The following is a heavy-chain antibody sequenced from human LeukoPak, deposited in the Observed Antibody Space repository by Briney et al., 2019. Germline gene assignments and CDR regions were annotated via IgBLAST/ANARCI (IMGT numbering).Heavy chain of an antibody. V-gene: IGHV3-11*01. D-gene: IGHD3-9*01. Sequence: GGSLRLSCAASGFTFSDYNMNWVRQAPGKGLEWVSYITNGGSTIHHADSVKGRFTTPRDNAKKTLYLQMNSLRAEDTAVYYCARSIGLTGGGVDVWGQGTTVTVSS. CDR2: ITNGGSTI. J-gene: IGHJ6*02. CDR1: GFTFSDYN. CDR3: ARSIGLTGGGVDV.